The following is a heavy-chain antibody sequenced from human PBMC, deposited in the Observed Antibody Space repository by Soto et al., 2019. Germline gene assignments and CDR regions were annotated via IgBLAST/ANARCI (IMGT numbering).Heavy chain of an antibody. J-gene: IGHJ3*02. D-gene: IGHD7-27*01. Sequence: GASVKVSCKASGYTFTGYYMHWVRQAPGQGLEWMGWINPNSGGTNYAQKFQGWVTTTRDTSISTAYMELSRLRSDDTAVYYCARDEGSRTGVSDAFGIWGQGTMVTVSS. CDR2: INPNSGGT. V-gene: IGHV1-2*04. CDR3: ARDEGSRTGVSDAFGI. CDR1: GYTFTGYY.